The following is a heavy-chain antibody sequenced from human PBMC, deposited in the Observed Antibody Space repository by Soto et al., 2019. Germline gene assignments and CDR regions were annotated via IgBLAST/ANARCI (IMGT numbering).Heavy chain of an antibody. V-gene: IGHV5-51*01. J-gene: IGHJ5*02. Sequence: PGESLKISCKGSGYSFTSYWIGWVRQIPWKGLEWMGIIYPGDSDTRYSPSFQGQVTISADKSISTAYLQWSSLKASDTAMYYCARQLNWNYWWFDPWGQGTLVTVSS. D-gene: IGHD1-7*01. CDR2: IYPGDSDT. CDR3: ARQLNWNYWWFDP. CDR1: GYSFTSYW.